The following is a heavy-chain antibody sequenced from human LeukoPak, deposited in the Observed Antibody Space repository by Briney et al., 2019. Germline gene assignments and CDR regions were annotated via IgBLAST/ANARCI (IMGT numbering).Heavy chain of an antibody. CDR2: IYYSGST. CDR1: GGSISSSSYY. CDR3: ARWVGSSWYIYFDY. D-gene: IGHD6-13*01. J-gene: IGHJ4*02. Sequence: PSETLSLTCTVSGGSISSSSYYWSWIRQPPGKGLEWIGYIYYSGSTYYNPSLKSRVTISVDTSKNQFSLKLSSVTAADTAVYYCARWVGSSWYIYFDYWGQGTLVTVSS. V-gene: IGHV4-30-4*08.